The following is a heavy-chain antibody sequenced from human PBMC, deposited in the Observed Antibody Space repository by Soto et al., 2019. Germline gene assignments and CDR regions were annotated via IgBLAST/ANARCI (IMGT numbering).Heavy chain of an antibody. CDR2: VTSSGDRT. V-gene: IGHV3-23*01. CDR3: AKLRSSAHDY. J-gene: IGHJ4*02. Sequence: GGSLRLSCTGSGFTFSNYAMSWVRQAPGKGLEWVSAVTSSGDRTYYADSVKGRFIISRDNAKNKLFLQMNSLRAADTALYYCAKLRSSAHDYWGQGTPVTVSS. D-gene: IGHD2-2*01. CDR1: GFTFSNYA.